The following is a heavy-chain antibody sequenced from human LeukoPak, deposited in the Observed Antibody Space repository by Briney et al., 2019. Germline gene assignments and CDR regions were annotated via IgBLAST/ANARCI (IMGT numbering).Heavy chain of an antibody. CDR1: GGSIGSYY. D-gene: IGHD1-26*01. J-gene: IGHJ4*02. Sequence: SETLSLTCTVSGGSIGSYYRSWIRQPPGKGLEWIGYIYYSGSTNYNPSLKSRVTISVDTSKNQFSLKLSSVTAADTAVYYCARDDLSGTYGGVDYWGQGTLVTVSS. CDR3: ARDDLSGTYGGVDY. V-gene: IGHV4-59*12. CDR2: IYYSGST.